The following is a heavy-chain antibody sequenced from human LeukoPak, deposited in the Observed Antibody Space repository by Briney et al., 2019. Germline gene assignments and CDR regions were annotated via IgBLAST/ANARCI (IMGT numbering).Heavy chain of an antibody. CDR3: AREGCSGGSCYYYGMDV. CDR1: GGSISSSNW. V-gene: IGHV4-4*02. Sequence: SGTLSLTCAVSGGSISSSNWWSWVRQPPGKGLEWIGEIYHSGSTNYNPSLKSRVTISVDKSKNQFSLKLSSVTAADTAVYYCAREGCSGGSCYYYGMDVWGQGTTVTVSS. D-gene: IGHD2-15*01. J-gene: IGHJ6*02. CDR2: IYHSGST.